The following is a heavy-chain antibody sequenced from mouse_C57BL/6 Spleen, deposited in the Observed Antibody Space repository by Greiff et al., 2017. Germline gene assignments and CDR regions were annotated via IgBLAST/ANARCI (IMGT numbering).Heavy chain of an antibody. CDR1: GFTFSSYA. CDR2: ISDGGSYT. V-gene: IGHV5-4*01. Sequence: EVQGVESGGGLVKPGGSLKLSCAASGFTFSSYAMSWVRQTPEKRLEWVATISDGGSYTYYPDNVKGRFTISRDNAKNNLYLQMSHLKSEDTAMYYCARDGTDYDYDEGFDYWGQGTTLTVSS. D-gene: IGHD2-4*01. CDR3: ARDGTDYDYDEGFDY. J-gene: IGHJ2*01.